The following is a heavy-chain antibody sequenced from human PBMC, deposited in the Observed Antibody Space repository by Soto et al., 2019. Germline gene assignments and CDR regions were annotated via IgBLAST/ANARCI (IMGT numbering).Heavy chain of an antibody. J-gene: IGHJ4*02. CDR1: GFIFSSDA. CDR3: AKEATSGLWDY. Sequence: GGSLRLSCAASGFIFSSDAMSWVRQAPGKGLEWVSAISGSGGKTYHADSVKGRFTISRDNSKNMLYLQMNSLRAEDTAVYYCAKEATSGLWDYWGQGTLVTVSS. V-gene: IGHV3-23*01. D-gene: IGHD6-19*01. CDR2: ISGSGGKT.